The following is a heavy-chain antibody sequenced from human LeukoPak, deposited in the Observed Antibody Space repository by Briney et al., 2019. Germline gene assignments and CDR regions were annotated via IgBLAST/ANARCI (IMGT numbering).Heavy chain of an antibody. J-gene: IGHJ4*02. CDR3: ASAPNENFFDY. Sequence: PSETLSLTCNVAGVPISIYHWSWIRQAPGKGLEWIGYISYSGETNYNPSLKSRVTISQDTSTNQITLKLTSMTAADTAIYYCASAPNENFFDYWGQGTLVTVSS. V-gene: IGHV4-59*01. CDR1: GVPISIYH. CDR2: ISYSGET.